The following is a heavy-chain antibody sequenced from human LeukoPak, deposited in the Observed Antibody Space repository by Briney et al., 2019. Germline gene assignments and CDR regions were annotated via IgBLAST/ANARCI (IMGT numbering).Heavy chain of an antibody. CDR1: GFTFSSYA. CDR2: ISGSGGST. Sequence: GGSLRLSCAASGFTFSSYAMSWVRQAPGKGLEWVSAISGSGGSTYYADSVKGRFTISRDNSKHTLYLQMNSLRAEDTAVYYCAREGYYGSGSLDYWGQGTLVTVSS. V-gene: IGHV3-23*01. D-gene: IGHD3-10*01. J-gene: IGHJ4*02. CDR3: AREGYYGSGSLDY.